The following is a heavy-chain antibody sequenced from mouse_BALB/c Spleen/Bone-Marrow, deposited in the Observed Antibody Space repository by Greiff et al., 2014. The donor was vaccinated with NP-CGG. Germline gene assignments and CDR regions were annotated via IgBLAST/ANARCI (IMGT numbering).Heavy chain of an antibody. V-gene: IGHV14-3*02. D-gene: IGHD1-1*01. Sequence: VQLQQSGAELVKPGASVELSCTASGFNIKDTYMHWVKQRPEQGLEWIGRIDPADGNTKYDPKFQGKATITADTSSNTAYLQLSSLTSEDTAVYYCARYYYGSSLFDYWGQGTTLTVSS. J-gene: IGHJ2*01. CDR2: IDPADGNT. CDR3: ARYYYGSSLFDY. CDR1: GFNIKDTY.